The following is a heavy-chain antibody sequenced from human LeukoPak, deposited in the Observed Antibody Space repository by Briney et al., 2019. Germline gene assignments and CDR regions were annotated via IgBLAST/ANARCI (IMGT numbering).Heavy chain of an antibody. CDR2: IIPILGIA. J-gene: IGHJ4*02. CDR3: ASVLRFLEWLLY. Sequence: SVKVSCKASGGTFSSYAISWVRQAPGQGLEWMGRIIPILGIANYAQKFQGRVTITADKSTSTAYMELSSLRSEDTAVYYCASVLRFLEWLLYWGQGTLVTVSS. CDR1: GGTFSSYA. V-gene: IGHV1-69*04. D-gene: IGHD3-3*01.